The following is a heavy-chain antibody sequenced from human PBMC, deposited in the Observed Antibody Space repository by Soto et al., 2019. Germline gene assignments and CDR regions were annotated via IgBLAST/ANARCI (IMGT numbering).Heavy chain of an antibody. Sequence: SETLSLTCTVSGGSISSYYWSWIRQPPGKGLEWIGYIYYSGSTYYNPSLKSRVTISVDTSKNQFSLKLSSVTAADTAVYYCARAVGEVVPAAGYYYYYGMDVWGQGTTVTVSS. CDR3: ARAVGEVVPAAGYYYYYGMDV. CDR2: IYYSGST. J-gene: IGHJ6*02. V-gene: IGHV4-59*06. D-gene: IGHD2-2*01. CDR1: GGSISSYY.